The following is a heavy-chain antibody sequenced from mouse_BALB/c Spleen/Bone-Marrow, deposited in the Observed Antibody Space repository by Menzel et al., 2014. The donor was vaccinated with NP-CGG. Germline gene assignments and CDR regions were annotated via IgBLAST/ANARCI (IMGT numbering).Heavy chain of an antibody. J-gene: IGHJ4*01. CDR1: GFTFSSYG. V-gene: IGHV5-6-3*01. D-gene: IGHD1-1*01. Sequence: EVKLMESGGGLVQPGGSLKLSCAASGFTFSSYGMSWVRQTPDKRLELVATINSNGGSTYYPDSVKGRFTISRDNAKNTLYLQMSSLKSEDTAMYYCARDYYGSSYAMDCWGQGTSVTVSS. CDR3: ARDYYGSSYAMDC. CDR2: INSNGGST.